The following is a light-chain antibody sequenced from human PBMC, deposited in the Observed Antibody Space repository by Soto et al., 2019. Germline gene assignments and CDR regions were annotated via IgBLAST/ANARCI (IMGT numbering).Light chain of an antibody. Sequence: EIVLTQSPGTLSLSPGEGATLSCRASQSISSNFLAWYQQKRGQAPRLLIHGASNRATGIPDRFSGSGSGTDFTRTITILEPEDFAVYYCQQYGGSPQTFGQGTKVEVK. V-gene: IGKV3-20*01. CDR3: QQYGGSPQT. CDR1: QSISSNF. J-gene: IGKJ1*01. CDR2: GAS.